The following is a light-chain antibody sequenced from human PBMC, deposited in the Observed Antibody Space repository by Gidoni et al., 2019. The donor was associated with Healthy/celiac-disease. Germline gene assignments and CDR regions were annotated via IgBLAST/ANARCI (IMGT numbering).Light chain of an antibody. Sequence: SYELPQPHSVSVSPGQTASITCSGDKLGDKYACWYQQKPGQSPVLVIYQDSKRHSVIPGRFSGSNSGNTATLTISGTQAMDEADYYCQAWDSSHVVFGGGTKLTVL. CDR3: QAWDSSHVV. CDR2: QDS. CDR1: KLGDKY. V-gene: IGLV3-1*01. J-gene: IGLJ2*01.